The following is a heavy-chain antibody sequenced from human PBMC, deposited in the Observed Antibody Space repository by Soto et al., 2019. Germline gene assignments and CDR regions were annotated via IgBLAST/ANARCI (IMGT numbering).Heavy chain of an antibody. D-gene: IGHD4-17*01. Sequence: GGSLRLSCTASGFTFGDYAMSWFRQAPGKGLEWVGFIRSKAYGGTTEYAASVKGRFTISRDDSKSIAYLQMNSLKTEDTAVYYCTRTFDYGDPYYFDYWGQGTLVTVSS. CDR2: IRSKAYGGTT. V-gene: IGHV3-49*03. J-gene: IGHJ4*02. CDR3: TRTFDYGDPYYFDY. CDR1: GFTFGDYA.